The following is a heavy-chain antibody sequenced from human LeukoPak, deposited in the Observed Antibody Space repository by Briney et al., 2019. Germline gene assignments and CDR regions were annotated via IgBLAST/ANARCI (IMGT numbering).Heavy chain of an antibody. CDR3: AKDGYTSLLIHPGATEFDF. CDR1: KFTFSSYA. V-gene: IGHV3-23*01. Sequence: GGSLRLSCAASKFTFSSYAMRWARQAPGKGLEWVSAISGSGDSTYYADSVKGRFTISRDNSKNTLYLQMNSLRAEDTAVYYWAKDGYTSLLIHPGATEFDFWGQGTLVTVSS. J-gene: IGHJ4*02. D-gene: IGHD6-13*01. CDR2: ISGSGDST.